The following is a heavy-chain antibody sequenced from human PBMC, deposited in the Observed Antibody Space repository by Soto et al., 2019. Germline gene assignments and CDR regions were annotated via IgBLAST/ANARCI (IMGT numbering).Heavy chain of an antibody. CDR2: IYYSGST. CDR1: GGSISRYY. CDR3: ARARDTMVRGVILHFDY. D-gene: IGHD3-10*01. V-gene: IGHV4-59*08. J-gene: IGHJ4*02. Sequence: SETLSVTCTVSGGSISRYYWSWIRQPPGKGLEWIGYIYYSGSTNYNPSLKSRVTISVDTSKNQFSLKLSSVTAADTAVYYCARARDTMVRGVILHFDYWGQGTLVTVSS.